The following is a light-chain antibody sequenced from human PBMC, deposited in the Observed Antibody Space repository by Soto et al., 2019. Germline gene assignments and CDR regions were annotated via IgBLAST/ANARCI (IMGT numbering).Light chain of an antibody. CDR1: QGISSY. CDR3: QQLNSYLP. CDR2: AAS. V-gene: IGKV1-9*01. Sequence: DIQLTQSPSFLSASVGDRVTITCRASQGISSYLAWYQQKPGKAPKLLIYAASTLQSGVPSRLSGSGSGTEFTLTISSLQPEDFATYYCQQLNSYLPFGQGTKVEIK. J-gene: IGKJ1*01.